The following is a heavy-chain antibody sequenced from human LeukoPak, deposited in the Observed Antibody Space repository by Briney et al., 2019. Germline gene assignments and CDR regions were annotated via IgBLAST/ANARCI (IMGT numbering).Heavy chain of an antibody. J-gene: IGHJ4*02. D-gene: IGHD3-10*01. V-gene: IGHV4-59*01. CDR1: GGSISSYY. CDR2: IYYSGST. CDR3: ARVHMVRGVMYYFDY. Sequence: PSETLSLTCTVSGGSISSYYWSWIRQPPGKGLEWIGYIYYSGSTNYNPSLKSRVTISVDTSKNQFSLKLSSVTAADTAVYYCARVHMVRGVMYYFDYWGQGTLVTVSS.